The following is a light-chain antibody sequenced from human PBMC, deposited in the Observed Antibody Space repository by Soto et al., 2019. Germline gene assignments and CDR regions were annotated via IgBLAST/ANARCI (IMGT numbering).Light chain of an antibody. V-gene: IGKV1-5*03. CDR1: QSISSW. CDR2: KES. Sequence: DIQMTQSPSTLSASVGDRVTITCRASQSISSWLAWYQQKPGKAPKLLIYKESSLESGGPSRFSGSGSGKEFTLTISSLQPDDFATYYCQQYNSYAWTFGQGTKVEIK. CDR3: QQYNSYAWT. J-gene: IGKJ1*01.